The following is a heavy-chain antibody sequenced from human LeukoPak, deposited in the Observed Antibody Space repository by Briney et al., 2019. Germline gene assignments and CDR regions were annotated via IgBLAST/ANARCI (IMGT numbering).Heavy chain of an antibody. D-gene: IGHD1-1*01. V-gene: IGHV1-2*02. Sequence: ASVKVSCKASGYTFTGYYMHWVRQAPGQGLEWMGWINPNSGGTNYAQKFQGRVTMTRDTSISTAYMELSRLRSDDTAVYYCARDKLSDRAVDYWGQGTLVTVSS. CDR3: ARDKLSDRAVDY. J-gene: IGHJ4*02. CDR2: INPNSGGT. CDR1: GYTFTGYY.